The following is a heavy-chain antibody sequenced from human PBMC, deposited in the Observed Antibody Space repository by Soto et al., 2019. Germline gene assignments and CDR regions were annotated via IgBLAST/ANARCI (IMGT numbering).Heavy chain of an antibody. Sequence: EVQPVESGGGLVKPGESLRISCAASGFSVTNTWMNWVRQAPGKGLEWVGRINTATAGGTTDYAIPVKDRFTISRDESKNTLYLEMHSLKSEDTAIYYCSRDENSADYGLDHWGQGTLVTVSS. CDR1: GFSVTNTW. J-gene: IGHJ4*02. D-gene: IGHD4-17*01. V-gene: IGHV3-15*01. CDR3: SRDENSADYGLDH. CDR2: INTATAGGTT.